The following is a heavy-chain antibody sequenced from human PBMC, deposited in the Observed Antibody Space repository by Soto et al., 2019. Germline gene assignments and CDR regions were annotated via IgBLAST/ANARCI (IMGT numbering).Heavy chain of an antibody. CDR3: AKPVRSPHLYYYGMDV. J-gene: IGHJ6*02. V-gene: IGHV3-30*18. Sequence: GGSLRLSCAASGFTFSSYGMHWVRQAPGKGLEWVAVISYDGSNKYYADSVKGRFTISRDNSKNTLYLQMNSLRAEDTAVYYCAKPVRSPHLYYYGMDVWGQGTPVTVSS. CDR1: GFTFSSYG. CDR2: ISYDGSNK.